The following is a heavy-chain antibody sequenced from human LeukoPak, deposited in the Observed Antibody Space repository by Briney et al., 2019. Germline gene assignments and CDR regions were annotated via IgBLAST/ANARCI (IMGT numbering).Heavy chain of an antibody. CDR3: ARDSFMATGELFDY. D-gene: IGHD5-12*01. V-gene: IGHV3-7*01. CDR1: GFTFSSYW. J-gene: IGHJ4*02. CDR2: IKQDGSEK. Sequence: GGSLRLSCAASGFTFSSYWMSWVRQAPGKGLEWVANIKQDGSEKYYVDSVKGRFTISRDNAKNSLYLQMNSLRAEDTVVYYCARDSFMATGELFDYWGQGTLVTVSS.